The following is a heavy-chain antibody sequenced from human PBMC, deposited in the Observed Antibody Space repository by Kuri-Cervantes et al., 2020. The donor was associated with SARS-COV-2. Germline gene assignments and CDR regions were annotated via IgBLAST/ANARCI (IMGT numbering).Heavy chain of an antibody. CDR3: ARVGVVPGVMARRTDYYYYMDV. CDR1: SGSVSGGSYY. CDR2: IHYSGNT. Sequence: GSLRLSCTVSSGSVSGGSYYWSWIRPPPGKGLEWIGYIHYSGNTKYNPSLESRVTISVDTSKSQFSLEVNSVTAADTAVYYCARVGVVPGVMARRTDYYYYMDVWGKGTTVTVSS. V-gene: IGHV4-61*01. J-gene: IGHJ6*03. D-gene: IGHD2-2*01.